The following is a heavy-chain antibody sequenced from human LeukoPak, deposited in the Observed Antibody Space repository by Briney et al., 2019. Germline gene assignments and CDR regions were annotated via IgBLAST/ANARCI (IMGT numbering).Heavy chain of an antibody. V-gene: IGHV5-51*01. J-gene: IGHJ5*02. CDR1: GYSFTSYW. Sequence: GESLKISCKGSGYSFTSYWIGWVRQLPGKGLEWMGIIYPGDSDTRYSPSFQGQVTISADKSISTAYLQWSSLKASDTAMYYGARAGYLRVVLNWFDPWVQGTLVTVSS. D-gene: IGHD3-3*01. CDR3: ARAGYLRVVLNWFDP. CDR2: IYPGDSDT.